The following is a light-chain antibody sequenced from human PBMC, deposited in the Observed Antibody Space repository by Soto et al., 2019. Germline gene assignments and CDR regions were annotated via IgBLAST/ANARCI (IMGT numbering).Light chain of an antibody. J-gene: IGLJ1*01. Sequence: QSALAQPASVSGSPGQSITISCTGTSSDVGAYNYVSWYQQHPGKAPKLMIYEVRGRPSGVSNRFSGSKSGNTASLTISGLQAEDEGDYFCSSYGSTSARYVFGTGTTVTVL. CDR2: EVR. CDR1: SSDVGAYNY. CDR3: SSYGSTSARYV. V-gene: IGLV2-14*01.